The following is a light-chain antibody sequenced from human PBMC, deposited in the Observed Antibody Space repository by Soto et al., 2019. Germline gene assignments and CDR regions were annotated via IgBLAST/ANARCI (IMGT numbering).Light chain of an antibody. J-gene: IGKJ1*01. CDR1: QSISSW. CDR3: QHYNSYSEA. V-gene: IGKV1-5*01. CDR2: DAS. Sequence: DVKMTQSPSTLSASLGDRVTITWRASQSISSWLAWYQQKPGKAPKILIYDASSLESGVPSRFSGSGSGTEFNLTISSLQPDDFATYYCQHYNSYSEAFGQGTKVDIK.